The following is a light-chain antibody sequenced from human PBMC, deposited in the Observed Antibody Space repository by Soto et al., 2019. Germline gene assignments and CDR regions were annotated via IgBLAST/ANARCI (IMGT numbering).Light chain of an antibody. V-gene: IGLV1-47*01. CDR1: SSNIGSNF. CDR2: RNN. Sequence: QSVLTQPPSASGTPGQRVTFSCSGSSSNIGSNFVYWYQQFPGTAPKLLIYRNNQRPSGVPDRFSGSKSGTSASLAISGLPSEDEADYYCAAWDDSLSGGVFGGGTQLTVL. CDR3: AAWDDSLSGGV. J-gene: IGLJ3*02.